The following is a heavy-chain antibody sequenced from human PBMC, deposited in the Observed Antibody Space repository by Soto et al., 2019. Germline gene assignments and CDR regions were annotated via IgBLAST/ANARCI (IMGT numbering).Heavy chain of an antibody. CDR1: GFTVTKFA. CDR3: AKDGNPIPYLTGYYRLGWFDP. Sequence: EVHLLESGGGLVQPGGSLRLSCAASGFTVTKFAMSWVRQAPGKGLEWVSLLSGTGDSTHYADSVRGRFTISRDDSKATLFLQMSGLRADDTAIYYCAKDGNPIPYLTGYYRLGWFDPWGQGTLVTVSS. CDR2: LSGTGDST. V-gene: IGHV3-23*01. J-gene: IGHJ5*02. D-gene: IGHD3-9*01.